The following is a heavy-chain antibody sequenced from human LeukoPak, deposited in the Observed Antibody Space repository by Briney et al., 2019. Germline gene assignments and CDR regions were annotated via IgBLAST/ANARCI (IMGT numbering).Heavy chain of an antibody. D-gene: IGHD3-22*01. V-gene: IGHV1-69*13. CDR3: AREARDDSSGYYYFDY. CDR1: GGTFSSYA. J-gene: IGHJ4*02. CDR2: IIPIFGTA. Sequence: SVKVSCKASGGTFSSYAISWVRQAPGQGLEWMGGIIPIFGTANYAQKFQGRVTITADESTSTAYMVVSSLRSEDTAVYYCAREARDDSSGYYYFDYWGQGTLVTVSS.